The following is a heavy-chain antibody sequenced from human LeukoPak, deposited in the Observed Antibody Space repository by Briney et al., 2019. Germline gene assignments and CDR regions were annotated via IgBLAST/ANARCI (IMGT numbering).Heavy chain of an antibody. CDR1: GGSISSSSYY. CDR2: INYSRST. V-gene: IGHV4-39*07. J-gene: IGHJ6*03. Sequence: PSETLSLTCTVSGGSISSSSYYWGWIRQPPGKGLEWIGEINYSRSTSYNPSLKSRITISVDTSKNQFSLKLSSVTAADTAVYYCAHRGNSTYYYYYYYMDVWGKGTTVTVSS. D-gene: IGHD4-23*01. CDR3: AHRGNSTYYYYYYYMDV.